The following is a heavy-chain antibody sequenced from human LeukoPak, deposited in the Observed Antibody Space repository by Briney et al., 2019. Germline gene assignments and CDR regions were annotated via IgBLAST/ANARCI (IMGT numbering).Heavy chain of an antibody. J-gene: IGHJ6*03. CDR2: ISSSSSYI. D-gene: IGHD3-10*01. CDR3: ARVYYGSGSLYYYYYYMDV. Sequence: PGGSLRLSCAASGFTFSSYSMNWVRQAPGKGLEWVSSISSSSSYIYYADSVKGRFTISRDNAKNSLYLQMNSLRAEDTAVYYCARVYYGSGSLYYYYYYMDVWGKGTTVTISS. V-gene: IGHV3-21*04. CDR1: GFTFSSYS.